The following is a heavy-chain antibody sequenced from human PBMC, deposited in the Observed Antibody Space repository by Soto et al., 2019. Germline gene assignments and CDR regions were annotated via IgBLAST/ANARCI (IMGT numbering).Heavy chain of an antibody. CDR2: IYYSGST. Sequence: QVQLQESGPGLVKPSETLSLTCTVSGGSVSSGSYYWSWIRQPPGKGLEWIGYIYYSGSTNYNPSLKCRVTISVDTSKNQFSLKLSAVTAADTAVYYWAREGGGKGTGGFDYWGQGTLVTVSS. D-gene: IGHD3-16*01. V-gene: IGHV4-61*01. CDR3: AREGGGKGTGGFDY. CDR1: GGSVSSGSYY. J-gene: IGHJ4*02.